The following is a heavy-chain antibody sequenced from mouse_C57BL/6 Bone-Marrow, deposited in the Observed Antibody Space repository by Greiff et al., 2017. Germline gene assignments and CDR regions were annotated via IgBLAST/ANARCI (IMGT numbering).Heavy chain of an antibody. CDR3: SSPYYVSSCWYFDV. Sequence: EVQLQQSGPVLVKPGASVKMSCKASGYTFTDSYMNWVKQSHGQSLEWIGVINPYNGGTSYNQKFKGKATLTVDKSSRTAYIQLNSLTSEDSAVYYCSSPYYVSSCWYFDVWGTGTTVTVSS. CDR1: GYTFTDSY. CDR2: INPYNGGT. J-gene: IGHJ1*03. V-gene: IGHV1-19*01. D-gene: IGHD1-1*01.